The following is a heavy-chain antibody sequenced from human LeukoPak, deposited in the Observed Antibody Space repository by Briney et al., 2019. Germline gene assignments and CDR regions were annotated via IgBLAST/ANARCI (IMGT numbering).Heavy chain of an antibody. V-gene: IGHV1-18*01. CDR3: ARGRYCSSTSRYRRAFDI. D-gene: IGHD2-2*01. J-gene: IGHJ3*02. CDR2: ISAYNGNT. CDR1: GYTFTSYG. Sequence: ASVKVSCKASGYTFTSYGISWVRQAPGQGLEWMGWISAYNGNTNYAQKLQGRVTMTTDTSTSTAYMELRSLRSDDTAVYYCARGRYCSSTSRYRRAFDIWGQGTMVTVSS.